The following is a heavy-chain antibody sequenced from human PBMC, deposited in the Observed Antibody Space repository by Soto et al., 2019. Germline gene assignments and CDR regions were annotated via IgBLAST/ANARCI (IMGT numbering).Heavy chain of an antibody. D-gene: IGHD2-8*01. J-gene: IGHJ6*02. CDR3: ATVNGHNYYYYGMDV. V-gene: IGHV1-24*01. CDR2: FDPEDGET. CDR1: GYTLTELS. Sequence: GASVKVSCKISGYTLTELSMHWVRQAPGKGLEWMGGFDPEDGETIYAQKFQGRVTMAEDTSTDTAYMELSSLRSEDTAVYYCATVNGHNYYYYGMDVWGQGTTVTVSS.